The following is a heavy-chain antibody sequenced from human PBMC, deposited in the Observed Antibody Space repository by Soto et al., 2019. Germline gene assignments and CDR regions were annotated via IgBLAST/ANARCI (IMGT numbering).Heavy chain of an antibody. V-gene: IGHV3-74*01. CDR1: GFTFSNFW. CDR3: AKGEDRGYSYGPDY. D-gene: IGHD5-18*01. J-gene: IGHJ4*02. CDR2: INTDGSVT. Sequence: PGGSLRLSCAGSGFTFSNFWMHWVRQAPGKGLVWVARINTDGSVTSHADSVKGRFTISRDNAKSTLYLQMNSLRAEDTALYYCAKGEDRGYSYGPDYWGQGTQVTVSS.